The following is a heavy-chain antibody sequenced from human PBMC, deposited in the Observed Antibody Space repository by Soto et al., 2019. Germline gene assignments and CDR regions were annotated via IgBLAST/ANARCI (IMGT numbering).Heavy chain of an antibody. CDR1: GYTFRTYA. D-gene: IGHD3-16*01. CDR3: ARVWGSFKVLDY. J-gene: IGHJ4*02. V-gene: IGHV1-3*01. CDR2: INGANGNT. Sequence: ASVKVSCKASGYTFRTYAMHWVRQAPGQRLEWMGSINGANGNTKYSQNLQGRVTITRDTSASTAYMELSNLRSEDTAVYYCARVWGSFKVLDYWGQGTMVTVYS.